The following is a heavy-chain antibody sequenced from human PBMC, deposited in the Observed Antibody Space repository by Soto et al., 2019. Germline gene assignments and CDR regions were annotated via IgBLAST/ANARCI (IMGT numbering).Heavy chain of an antibody. CDR2: IIPISGAA. D-gene: IGHD2-21*01. Sequence: QVQLVQSGAEVKKPGSSVKVSCKASGGTFSNYVVNWVRQAPGQGLEWMGRIIPISGAANYAQKFQGRVTITADKTPSTSYMGLSSLRSEDTAVYYCARDMTRNVVPYFDFWGQGTLVTVSS. J-gene: IGHJ4*02. CDR3: ARDMTRNVVPYFDF. CDR1: GGTFSNYV. V-gene: IGHV1-69*06.